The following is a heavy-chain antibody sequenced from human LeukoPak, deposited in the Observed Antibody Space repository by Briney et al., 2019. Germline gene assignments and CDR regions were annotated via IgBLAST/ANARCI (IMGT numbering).Heavy chain of an antibody. CDR3: ARDTLASRTTDY. D-gene: IGHD1-1*01. CDR1: GFIFSSYT. J-gene: IGHJ4*02. CDR2: ISSSSSYI. Sequence: GGSLRLSCAASGFIFSSYTINWVRQAPGKGPEWVSSISSSSSYIYYADSVKGRFTISRDNARNSLYLQMNSLRAEDTAVYYCARDTLASRTTDYWGQGTLATVSS. V-gene: IGHV3-21*01.